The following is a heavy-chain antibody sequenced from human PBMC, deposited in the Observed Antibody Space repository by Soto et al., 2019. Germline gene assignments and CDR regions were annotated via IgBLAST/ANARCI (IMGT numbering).Heavy chain of an antibody. D-gene: IGHD3-9*01. J-gene: IGHJ6*03. CDR3: ARDKGTALRYFDWLFRGYMDV. Sequence: GGSLRLSCAASGFTFSSYWMSWVRQAPGKGLEWVANIKQDGSEKYCVDSVKGRFTISRDNAKNSLYLQMNSLRAEDTAVYYCARDKGTALRYFDWLFRGYMDVWGKGTTVTVSS. CDR2: IKQDGSEK. V-gene: IGHV3-7*01. CDR1: GFTFSSYW.